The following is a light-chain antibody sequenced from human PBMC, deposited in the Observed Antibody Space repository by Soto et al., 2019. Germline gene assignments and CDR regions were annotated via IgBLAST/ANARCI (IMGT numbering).Light chain of an antibody. Sequence: SAQTQPASVSGSPGQSITISCTGTSSDVGGYNYVSWYQQHPVKAPKLMIYDVTNRPSGVSDRFSGSKSGNTASLTISGFQAEDEADYYCSSYTSSSTPYVFGTGTKVTVL. CDR2: DVT. V-gene: IGLV2-14*01. CDR1: SSDVGGYNY. J-gene: IGLJ1*01. CDR3: SSYTSSSTPYV.